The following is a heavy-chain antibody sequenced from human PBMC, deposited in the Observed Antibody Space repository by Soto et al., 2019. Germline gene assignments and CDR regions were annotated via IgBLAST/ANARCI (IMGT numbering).Heavy chain of an antibody. V-gene: IGHV3-21*01. CDR1: GFTFSSYS. Sequence: EVQLVESGGGLVKPGGSLRLSCAASGFTFSSYSMNWVRQAPGKGLEWVSSISSSSSYIYYADSVKGRFTISRDNAKNSLYLQMNSLRAEDTAVYYCATTSPLYVSYWGQGTLLTVSS. CDR3: ATTSPLYVSY. D-gene: IGHD1-1*01. J-gene: IGHJ4*02. CDR2: ISSSSSYI.